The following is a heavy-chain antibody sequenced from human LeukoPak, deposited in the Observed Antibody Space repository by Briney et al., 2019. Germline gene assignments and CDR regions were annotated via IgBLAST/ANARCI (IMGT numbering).Heavy chain of an antibody. CDR2: ISYDGSNK. J-gene: IGHJ4*02. Sequence: GGSLRLSCAASGFTFSSYGMHWVRQAPGKGLEWVAVISYDGSNKYYADSVKGRFTISRDNSKNTLYLQMNSLRAEDTAVYYCAKDLLHYDYGGSYFDYWGQGTLVTVSS. CDR1: GFTFSSYG. CDR3: AKDLLHYDYGGSYFDY. D-gene: IGHD4-23*01. V-gene: IGHV3-30*18.